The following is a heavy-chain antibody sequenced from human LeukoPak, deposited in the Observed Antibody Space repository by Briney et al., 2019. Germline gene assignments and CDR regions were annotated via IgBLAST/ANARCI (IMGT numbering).Heavy chain of an antibody. V-gene: IGHV4-4*07. CDR2: IYTSGST. CDR1: GGSISSYY. Sequence: PSETLSLTCTVSGGSISSYYWSWIRQPAGKGLEWIGRIYTSGSTNYNPSLKSRVTMSVDTSKNQFSLKLSSVTAADTAVYYCARDLVSSSWLSANYYYYGMDVWGQGTTVTVSS. J-gene: IGHJ6*02. CDR3: ARDLVSSSWLSANYYYYGMDV. D-gene: IGHD6-13*01.